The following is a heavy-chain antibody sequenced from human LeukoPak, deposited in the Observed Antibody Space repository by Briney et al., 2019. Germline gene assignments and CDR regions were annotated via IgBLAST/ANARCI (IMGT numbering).Heavy chain of an antibody. V-gene: IGHV4-59*01. CDR2: IYYSGST. Sequence: SETLSLTCSVSGVSISGYYWSWIRQPPGKGLEWIGYIYYSGSTNYNPSLESRLTISADTSKNQFSLKLNSVTAADTAVYYCARGNGWYFYWGQGALVTVSS. CDR3: ARGNGWYFY. CDR1: GVSISGYY. D-gene: IGHD6-19*01. J-gene: IGHJ4*02.